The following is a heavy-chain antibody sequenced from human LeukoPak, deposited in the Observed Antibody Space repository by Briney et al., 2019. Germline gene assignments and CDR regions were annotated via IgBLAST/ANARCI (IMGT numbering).Heavy chain of an antibody. CDR3: AKTRQSYRRLDAFDI. Sequence: PGGSLRLSCAASGFTFSSYGMHWVRQAPGKGLEWVAVIWYGGSNKYYADSVKGRFTISRDNSKNTLYLQMNSLRAEDTAVYYCAKTRQSYRRLDAFDIWGQGTMVTVSS. V-gene: IGHV3-33*08. J-gene: IGHJ3*02. CDR1: GFTFSSYG. D-gene: IGHD1-14*01. CDR2: IWYGGSNK.